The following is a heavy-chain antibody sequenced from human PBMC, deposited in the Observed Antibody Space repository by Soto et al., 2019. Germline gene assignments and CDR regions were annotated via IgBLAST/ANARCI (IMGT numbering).Heavy chain of an antibody. Sequence: EVQLVESGGGVVRPGGSLRLSCAASGFTFDDYGMSWVRQAPGKGLEWVSGINWNGGSTGYADSVKGRFTISRDNAKNSLYLQMNSLRAEDTALYHCARAYGDENYYYYYYYMDVWGKGTTVTVSS. CDR1: GFTFDDYG. D-gene: IGHD4-17*01. CDR3: ARAYGDENYYYYYYYMDV. CDR2: INWNGGST. V-gene: IGHV3-20*01. J-gene: IGHJ6*03.